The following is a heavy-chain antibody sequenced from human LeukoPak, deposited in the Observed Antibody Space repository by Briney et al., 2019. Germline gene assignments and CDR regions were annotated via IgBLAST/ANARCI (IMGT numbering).Heavy chain of an antibody. J-gene: IGHJ4*02. CDR3: AKGLYGSGSYYYFDY. CDR2: ISGSGGDT. CDR1: GFTFSTSA. D-gene: IGHD3-10*01. V-gene: IGHV3-23*01. Sequence: GGSLRLSCAASGFTFSTSAMTWVRQAPGKGLEWVSAISGSGGDTYYADSVKGRFTISRDNSRNTLYLQMNSLRVEDTAVYYCAKGLYGSGSYYYFDYWGRGTLVTVSS.